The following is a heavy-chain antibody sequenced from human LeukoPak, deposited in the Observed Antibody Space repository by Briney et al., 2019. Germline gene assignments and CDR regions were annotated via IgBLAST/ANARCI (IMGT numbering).Heavy chain of an antibody. CDR1: GFTFSDYY. CDR2: ISTAGSHI. D-gene: IGHD1-26*01. J-gene: IGHJ6*02. CDR3: AGGAGRFYYYGMDV. V-gene: IGHV3-11*01. Sequence: GSLRLSCAASGFTFSDYYMSWVRQAPGKGLEWVSYISTAGSHIYHADSVKGRFTISRDNAKNSLYLQMNSLRAEDTAVYYCAGGAGRFYYYGMDVWGQGTTVTVSS.